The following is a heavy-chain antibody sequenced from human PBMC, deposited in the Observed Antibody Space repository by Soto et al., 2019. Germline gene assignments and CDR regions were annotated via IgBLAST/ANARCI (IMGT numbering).Heavy chain of an antibody. CDR2: IFYSGST. CDR1: GDSMNSGDYY. J-gene: IGHJ5*02. Sequence: SETLSLTGTVSGDSMNSGDYYWSRIRQPPGKGLEWIGYIFYSGSTYYNPSLKSRVTISGDMSKNQFSLNLRSVTAADTAVYFCARDWVHERWLDPWGQGALVTVSS. V-gene: IGHV4-30-4*01. CDR3: ARDWVHERWLDP. D-gene: IGHD1-1*01.